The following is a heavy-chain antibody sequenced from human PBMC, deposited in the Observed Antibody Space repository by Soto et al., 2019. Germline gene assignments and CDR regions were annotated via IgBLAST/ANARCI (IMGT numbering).Heavy chain of an antibody. CDR3: AQGYCISTSCYGEWGYYYYGMDV. V-gene: IGHV1-69*12. Sequence: QVQLVQSGAEVKKPGSSVKVSCKASGGTFSSYAISWVRQAPGQGLEWMGGIIPIFGTANYAQKFQGRVTITADESTSKANMELSSLRSEDTAVYYCAQGYCISTSCYGEWGYYYYGMDVWGQGTTVTVSS. CDR2: IIPIFGTA. D-gene: IGHD2-2*01. CDR1: GGTFSSYA. J-gene: IGHJ6*02.